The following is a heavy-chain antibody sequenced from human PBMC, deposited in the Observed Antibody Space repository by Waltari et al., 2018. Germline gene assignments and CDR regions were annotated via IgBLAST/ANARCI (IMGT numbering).Heavy chain of an antibody. D-gene: IGHD7-27*01. J-gene: IGHJ4*02. V-gene: IGHV4-39*07. CDR2: IYYSGST. CDR3: ELGRGAFDY. CDR1: GGSISSSSYY. Sequence: QLQLQESGPGLVKPSETLSLPCPVSGGSISSSSYYWGWIRQPPGKGLEWIGSIYYSGSTYYNPSLKSRVTISVDTSKNQFSLKLSSVTAADTAVYYCELGRGAFDYWGQGTLVTVSS.